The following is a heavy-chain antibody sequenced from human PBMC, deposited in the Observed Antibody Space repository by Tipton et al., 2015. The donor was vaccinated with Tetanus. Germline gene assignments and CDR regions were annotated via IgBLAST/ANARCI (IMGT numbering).Heavy chain of an antibody. CDR3: ARGITDGYNRRFDY. D-gene: IGHD5-24*01. CDR2: ISSSGST. CDR1: GGSMSNNY. V-gene: IGHV4-59*12. J-gene: IGHJ4*02. Sequence: TLSLTCTVSGGSMSNNYWSWIRQPPGKGLEWIAYISSSGSTNSNYSLKSRITMSRDTSKNQFSLKLASVTAADTAVYYCARGITDGYNRRFDYWGQGTRVAVSP.